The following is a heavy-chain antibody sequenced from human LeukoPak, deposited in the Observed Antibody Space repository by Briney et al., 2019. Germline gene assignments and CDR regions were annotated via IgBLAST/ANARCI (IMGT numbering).Heavy chain of an antibody. Sequence: ASVKVSCKASGYTFTSYYMHWVRQAPGQGLEWMGIINPSGGSTSYAQKFQGRVTMTRDTSTSTVYMELSSLRAEDTGVYYCAKPGYYLGLVLQWGIFDYWGQGTLVTVSS. CDR3: AKPGYYLGLVLQWGIFDY. J-gene: IGHJ4*02. V-gene: IGHV1-46*01. CDR1: GYTFTSYY. CDR2: INPSGGST. D-gene: IGHD3-10*01.